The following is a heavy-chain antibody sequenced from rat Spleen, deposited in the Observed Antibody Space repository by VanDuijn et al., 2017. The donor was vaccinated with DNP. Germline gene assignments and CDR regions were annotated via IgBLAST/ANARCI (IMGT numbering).Heavy chain of an antibody. CDR3: TPYNYYFDY. CDR1: GFTFNNYW. D-gene: IGHD1-4*01. V-gene: IGHV5-31*01. CDR2: IHNTGGTT. Sequence: EVQLVESGGGLVQPGNSLKLSCTASGFTFNNYWMTWIRQAPGKGLEWVASIHNTGGTTYYPDSLKGRFTISRDNAKSSLYLQMDSLRSEDTATYYCTPYNYYFDYWGQGVMVTVSS. J-gene: IGHJ2*01.